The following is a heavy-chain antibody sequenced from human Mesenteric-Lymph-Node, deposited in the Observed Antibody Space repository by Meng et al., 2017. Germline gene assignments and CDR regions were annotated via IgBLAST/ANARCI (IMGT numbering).Heavy chain of an antibody. CDR3: AGDLRSTMVWGFVHWFDP. V-gene: IGHV4-39*07. CDR2: IYYSGST. Sequence: SETLSLTCTVSGGSVSSSSYYWGWIRQPPGKGLEWIGSIYYSGSTYYNPSLKSRVTISVDTSKNQFSLKLSSVTAADTAVYYCAGDLRSTMVWGFVHWFDPWGQGTLVTVSS. J-gene: IGHJ5*02. D-gene: IGHD3-10*01. CDR1: GGSVSSSSYY.